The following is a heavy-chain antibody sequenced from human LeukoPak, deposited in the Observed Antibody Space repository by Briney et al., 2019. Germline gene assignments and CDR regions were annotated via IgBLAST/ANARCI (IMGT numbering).Heavy chain of an antibody. CDR3: GYCNGTSCYADFDY. Sequence: GGSLRLSCTASGFTVSSKYMSWVRQAPGKGLKWVSVIYSGGTTYYADSVKGRFTISRDNSKNTLYLQMNSLRAEDTAVYYCGYCNGTSCYADFDYWGQGTLVTVSS. J-gene: IGHJ4*02. CDR1: GFTVSSKY. V-gene: IGHV3-66*01. D-gene: IGHD2-2*01. CDR2: IYSGGTT.